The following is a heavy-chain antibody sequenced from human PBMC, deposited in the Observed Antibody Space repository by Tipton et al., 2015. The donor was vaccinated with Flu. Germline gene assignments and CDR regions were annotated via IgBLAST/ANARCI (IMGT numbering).Heavy chain of an antibody. V-gene: IGHV1-18*01. Sequence: LVQSGAEVKKPGASVKVSCKASGYTFTSYGISWVRQAPGQGLEWMGWTSAYNGNTNYAQKLQGRATMTTDTSTSTAYMELRSLRSDDTAVYYCARDRVVYCSSTSCYLNYWGQGTLVTVSS. D-gene: IGHD2-2*01. CDR3: ARDRVVYCSSTSCYLNY. J-gene: IGHJ4*02. CDR2: TSAYNGNT. CDR1: GYTFTSYG.